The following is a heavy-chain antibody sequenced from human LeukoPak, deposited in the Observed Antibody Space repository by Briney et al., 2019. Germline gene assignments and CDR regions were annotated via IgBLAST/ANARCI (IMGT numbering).Heavy chain of an antibody. CDR1: GGSISSSSYY. CDR3: ARDLTIGYGMDV. CDR2: IYYSGST. J-gene: IGHJ6*02. V-gene: IGHV4-31*03. Sequence: SETLSLTCTVSGGSISSSSYYWGWIRQPPGKGLEWIGYIYYSGSTYYNPSLKSRVTISVDTSKNQFSLKLSSVTAADTAVYYCARDLTIGYGMDVWGQGTTVTVSS. D-gene: IGHD3-3*01.